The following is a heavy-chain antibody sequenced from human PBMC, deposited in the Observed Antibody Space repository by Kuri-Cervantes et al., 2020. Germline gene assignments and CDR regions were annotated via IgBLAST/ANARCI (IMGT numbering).Heavy chain of an antibody. D-gene: IGHD2-2*02. CDR3: ARGRYCSSTSCYIYYYYGMDV. J-gene: IGHJ6*02. Sequence: GESLKISCAASGFTFSSYAMHWVRQAPGKGLEWVAVISYDGSNKYYADSVKGRFTISRDNSKNTLYLQMNSLRDEDTAVYYCARGRYCSSTSCYIYYYYGMDVWGQGTTVTVSS. CDR2: ISYDGSNK. V-gene: IGHV3-30-3*01. CDR1: GFTFSSYA.